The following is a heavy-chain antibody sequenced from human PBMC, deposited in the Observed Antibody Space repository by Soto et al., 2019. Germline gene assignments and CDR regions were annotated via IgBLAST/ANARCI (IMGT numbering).Heavy chain of an antibody. CDR1: GGSFSGYY. D-gene: IGHD2-2*02. V-gene: IGHV4-34*01. CDR2: INHSGST. Sequence: SETLSLTCAVYGGSFSGYYWSWIRQPPGKGLEWIREINHSGSTNYNPSLKSRVTISVDTPKNQFSLKLSSVTAADTAVYYCARGRGYCSSTSCYKGRYYYGMDVWGQGTTVTAP. CDR3: ARGRGYCSSTSCYKGRYYYGMDV. J-gene: IGHJ6*02.